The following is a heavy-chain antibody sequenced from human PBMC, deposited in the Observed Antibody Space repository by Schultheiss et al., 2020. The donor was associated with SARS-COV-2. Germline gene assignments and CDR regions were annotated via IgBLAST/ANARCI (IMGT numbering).Heavy chain of an antibody. CDR3: AGTYVTTVTVDY. V-gene: IGHV4-61*08. CDR1: GGSISSGGYY. Sequence: SQTLSLTCTVSGGSISSGGYYWSWIRQHPGKGLEWIGYIYYSGSTNYNPSLKSRVTISVDTSRNQFSLNLDSVTAADTAVFYCAGTYVTTVTVDYWGQGTLVTVSS. J-gene: IGHJ4*02. CDR2: IYYSGST. D-gene: IGHD4-17*01.